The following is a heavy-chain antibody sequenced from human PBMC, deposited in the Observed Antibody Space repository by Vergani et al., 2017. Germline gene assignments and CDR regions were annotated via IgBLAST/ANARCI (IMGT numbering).Heavy chain of an antibody. CDR1: GGSFSGYY. CDR2: ITHSGST. D-gene: IGHD2/OR15-2a*01. V-gene: IGHV4-34*01. J-gene: IGHJ4*02. Sequence: QVQLQQWGAGLLKPSETLSLTCAVYGGSFSGYYWSWIRQPPGKGLEWIGEITHSGSTNYNPSLKSRVTISIDTSKNPFSLKRSSVTAADTAVYYCAREGIRGVGYWGQGTLVTVSS. CDR3: AREGIRGVGY.